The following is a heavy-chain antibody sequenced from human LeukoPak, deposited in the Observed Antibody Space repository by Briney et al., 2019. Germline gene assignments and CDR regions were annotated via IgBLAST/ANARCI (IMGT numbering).Heavy chain of an antibody. CDR1: GYTFTSYG. CDR3: ARGRFGDISFDY. V-gene: IGHV1-18*01. J-gene: IGHJ4*02. D-gene: IGHD3-10*01. Sequence: ASVKVSCKSSGYTFTSYGSTWVRQAPGQGLEWMGWINTYYGNTDYAQNFQGRVTMTTDTSTSTAYMELKSLRSDDTAVYFCARGRFGDISFDYWGQGNLVTVSS. CDR2: INTYYGNT.